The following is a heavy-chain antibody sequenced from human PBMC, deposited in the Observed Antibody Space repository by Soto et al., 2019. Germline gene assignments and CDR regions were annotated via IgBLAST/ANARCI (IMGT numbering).Heavy chain of an antibody. D-gene: IGHD3-3*01. Sequence: VQLQESGPGLVMPSQTLSLTCTVSGDSISSGDYYWGWIRQHPGRGLEWIGYISYSGITYYNPSLKSLLTISLDTSKNQFSLELNSVTAADTAIYYCARYHDFWIGHADAFDVWGQGTMVTVSS. CDR3: ARYHDFWIGHADAFDV. V-gene: IGHV4-31*01. CDR1: GDSISSGDYY. J-gene: IGHJ3*01. CDR2: ISYSGIT.